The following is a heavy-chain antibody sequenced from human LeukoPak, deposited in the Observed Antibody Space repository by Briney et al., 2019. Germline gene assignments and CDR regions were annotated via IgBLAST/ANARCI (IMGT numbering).Heavy chain of an antibody. Sequence: QSGGSLRLSCAASGFTFSSYAMSWVRQAPGKGLEWVSAISGSGGSTYYADSVKGRFTISRDNSKNTLYLQMNSLRAEDTAVYYCANSLSYGSGSYNYDYGMDVWGQGTTVTVSS. J-gene: IGHJ6*02. CDR3: ANSLSYGSGSYNYDYGMDV. V-gene: IGHV3-23*01. CDR1: GFTFSSYA. D-gene: IGHD3-10*01. CDR2: ISGSGGST.